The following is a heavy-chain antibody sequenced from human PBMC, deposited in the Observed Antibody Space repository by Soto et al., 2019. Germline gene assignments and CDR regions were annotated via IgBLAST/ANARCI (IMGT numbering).Heavy chain of an antibody. V-gene: IGHV3-30-3*01. J-gene: IGHJ5*02. CDR1: GFTFSSYA. D-gene: IGHD1-26*01. CDR2: ISYDGSNK. CDR3: ARDGNSGSYFWFDP. Sequence: ESGGGVVQPGRSLRLSCAASGFTFSSYAMHWVRQAPGKGLEWVAVISYDGSNKYYADSVKGRFTISRDNSKNTLYLQMNSLRAEDTAVYYCARDGNSGSYFWFDPWGQGTLVTVSS.